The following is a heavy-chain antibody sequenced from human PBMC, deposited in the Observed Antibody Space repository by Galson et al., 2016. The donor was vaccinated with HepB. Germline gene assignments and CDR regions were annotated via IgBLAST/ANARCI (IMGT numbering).Heavy chain of an antibody. V-gene: IGHV3-30*01. CDR3: VRDSGDY. CDR2: ISYDGGIQ. J-gene: IGHJ4*02. Sequence: SLRLSCAAAGFAFSSYAMHWVRQAPGKGLQWAAFISYDGGIQHHADSVKGRFTISRDNSKNTLYLQMKSLRVDDTAMYHCVRDSGDYWGQGNLVTVSS. CDR1: GFAFSSYA. D-gene: IGHD1-26*01.